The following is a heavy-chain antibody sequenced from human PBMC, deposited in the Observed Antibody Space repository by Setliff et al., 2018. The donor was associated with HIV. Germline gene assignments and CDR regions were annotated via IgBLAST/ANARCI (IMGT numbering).Heavy chain of an antibody. CDR1: GFTFSSYG. CDR3: AKGFGDLHGSMDV. D-gene: IGHD3-10*01. V-gene: IGHV3-33*06. Sequence: PGGSLRLSCAASGFTFSSYGMHWVRQAPGKGLEWVAVIWYDGSDKYYADSVKGRFTISRDNSKNTLYLQMNSLRAEDTAVYYCAKGFGDLHGSMDVWGQGTTVTVSS. CDR2: IWYDGSDK. J-gene: IGHJ6*02.